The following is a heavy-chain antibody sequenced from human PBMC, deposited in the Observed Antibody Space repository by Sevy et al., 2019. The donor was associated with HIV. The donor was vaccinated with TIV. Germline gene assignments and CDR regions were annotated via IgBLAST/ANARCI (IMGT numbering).Heavy chain of an antibody. Sequence: GGSLRLSCAASGFTFSSYWMHWVRQAPGKGLVCVSRINSDGSSTSYADSVKGRFTISRDNAKNTLYLQMNSLRAEDTAVYYCARTYYDFWSGYSAFGYWGQGTLVTVSS. CDR2: INSDGSST. CDR1: GFTFSSYW. V-gene: IGHV3-74*01. D-gene: IGHD3-3*01. J-gene: IGHJ4*02. CDR3: ARTYYDFWSGYSAFGY.